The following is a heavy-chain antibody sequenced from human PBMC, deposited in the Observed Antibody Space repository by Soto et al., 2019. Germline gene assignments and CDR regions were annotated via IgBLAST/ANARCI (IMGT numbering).Heavy chain of an antibody. J-gene: IGHJ3*02. CDR3: ARGDGNFHDAFDI. Sequence: GASVKVSCKASGYSLTNYDIHWVRQATGQGLEWMGRKNPNSGNTGYAEKFQGRVTMTRNTSIGTDYMELSSLRSEDTAVYYCARGDGNFHDAFDIWGQGTMVTVSS. CDR1: GYSLTNYD. CDR2: KNPNSGNT. V-gene: IGHV1-8*01. D-gene: IGHD1-7*01.